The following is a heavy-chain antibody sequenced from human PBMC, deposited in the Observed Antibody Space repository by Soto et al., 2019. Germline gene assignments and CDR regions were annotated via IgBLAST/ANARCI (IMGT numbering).Heavy chain of an antibody. V-gene: IGHV1-2*04. CDR3: ARMGYTYGSLDYYYYYGMDV. CDR2: INPNSGGT. CDR1: GYTFTGYY. D-gene: IGHD5-18*01. J-gene: IGHJ6*02. Sequence: ASVKVSCKASGYTFTGYYMHWVRQAPGQGLEWMGWINPNSGGTNYAQKFQGWVTMTRDTSISTAYMELSSLRSGDTAVYFCARMGYTYGSLDYYYYYGMDVWGQGTTVTVSS.